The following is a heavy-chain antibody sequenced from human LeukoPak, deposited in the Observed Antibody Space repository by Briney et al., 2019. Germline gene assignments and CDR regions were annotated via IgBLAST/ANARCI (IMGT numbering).Heavy chain of an antibody. CDR3: ARDGAVIGRGGFDS. Sequence: PSETLSLTCIVSGGSISSYYWSWIRQPAGKGLEWIGRIYTSGSTSYNPSLKSRVTISVDRSKNQFSLKLSSVTAADTAVYYCARDGAVIGRGGFDSWGQGTLVTVSS. D-gene: IGHD2-21*01. CDR2: IYTSGST. CDR1: GGSISSYY. J-gene: IGHJ4*02. V-gene: IGHV4-4*07.